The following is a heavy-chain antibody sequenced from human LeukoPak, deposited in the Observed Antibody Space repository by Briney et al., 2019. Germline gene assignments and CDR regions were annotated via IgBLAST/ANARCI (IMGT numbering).Heavy chain of an antibody. Sequence: GGSLRLSCAASGFTFSSYGMHWVRQAPGKGLEWVAFIRYDGSNKYYADSVKGRFTVSRDNSKNTLYLQMNSLRAEDTAVYYCARDPVHYYDSSGYWRYWGQGTLVTVSS. D-gene: IGHD3-22*01. CDR3: ARDPVHYYDSSGYWRY. V-gene: IGHV3-30*02. CDR2: IRYDGSNK. J-gene: IGHJ4*02. CDR1: GFTFSSYG.